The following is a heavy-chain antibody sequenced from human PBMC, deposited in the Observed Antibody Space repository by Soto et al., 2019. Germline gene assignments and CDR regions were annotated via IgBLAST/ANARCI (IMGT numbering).Heavy chain of an antibody. D-gene: IGHD2-8*01. V-gene: IGHV1-69*13. CDR2: IIPIFGTA. CDR3: AREQPIVLMVYAPRGNWFDP. Sequence: GASVKVSCKASGGTFSSYAISWVRQAPGQGLEWMGGIIPIFGTANYAQKFQGRVTITADESTSTAYMELSSLRSEDTAVYYCAREQPIVLMVYAPRGNWFDPWGQGTLVTVSS. CDR1: GGTFSSYA. J-gene: IGHJ5*02.